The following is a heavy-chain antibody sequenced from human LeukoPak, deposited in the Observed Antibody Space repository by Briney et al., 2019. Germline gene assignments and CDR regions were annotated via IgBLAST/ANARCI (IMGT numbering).Heavy chain of an antibody. V-gene: IGHV2-70*04. J-gene: IGHJ3*02. CDR2: IDWDDHK. CDR1: GISLSTSGMR. CDR3: ARVFYYDYIGDAFDI. Sequence: SGPTLVNPTQTLTLTCTFSGISLSTSGMRVTWIRQPPGKALEWLARIDWDDHKFYTPSLRTRLTISKDTPKNQVVLTMTDMDPVDTATYYCARVFYYDYIGDAFDIWGQGTLVTVSS. D-gene: IGHD3-22*01.